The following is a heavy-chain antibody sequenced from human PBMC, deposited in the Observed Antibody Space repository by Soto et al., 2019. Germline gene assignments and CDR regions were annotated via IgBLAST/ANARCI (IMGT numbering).Heavy chain of an antibody. Sequence: SETLSLTCTVSGGSISSYYWSWIRQPPGKGLEWIGYIYYSGSTNYNPSLKSRVTISVDTSKNQFSPKLSSVTAADTAVYYCARAYDSSGYYFDYWGQGTLVTVSS. J-gene: IGHJ4*02. CDR3: ARAYDSSGYYFDY. CDR1: GGSISSYY. V-gene: IGHV4-59*01. CDR2: IYYSGST. D-gene: IGHD3-22*01.